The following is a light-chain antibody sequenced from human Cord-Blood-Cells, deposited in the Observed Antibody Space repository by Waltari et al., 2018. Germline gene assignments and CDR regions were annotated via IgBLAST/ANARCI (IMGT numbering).Light chain of an antibody. CDR1: TADIGSYNL. CDR2: EGS. V-gene: IGLV2-23*01. CDR3: CSYAGSSAWV. Sequence: QSALTQPAHVSVSAGQSIPISCTGTTADIGSYNLVPWYPQHPGKAPQLMIYEGSKRTLGVSKRFSGSKSRNTASLTISGLQAEDDSDYYCCSYAGSSAWVYGGGTKLTVL. J-gene: IGLJ3*02.